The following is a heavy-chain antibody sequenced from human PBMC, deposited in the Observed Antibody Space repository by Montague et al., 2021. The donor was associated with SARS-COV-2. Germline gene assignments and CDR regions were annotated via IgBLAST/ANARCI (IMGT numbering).Heavy chain of an antibody. CDR3: ARGLWFGELLNRYYYYGMDV. J-gene: IGHJ6*02. CDR2: TYYRSKWYN. CDR1: GDSVSSNSAA. V-gene: IGHV6-1*01. D-gene: IGHD3-10*01. Sequence: AISGDSVSSNSAAWNWIRQSPSRGLEWLGRTYYRSKWYNDYAVSVKSRITINPDTSKNQFSLQLNSVTPEDTAVYYCARGLWFGELLNRYYYYGMDVWGQGTTVTVSS.